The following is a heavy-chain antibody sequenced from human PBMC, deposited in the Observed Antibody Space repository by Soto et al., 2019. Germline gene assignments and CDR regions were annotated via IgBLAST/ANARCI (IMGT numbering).Heavy chain of an antibody. CDR3: AREDDGGDRDYYGLDV. J-gene: IGHJ6*02. Sequence: SETLSLTCTVSGGSISFDHYHWTWIRQPPGKGLEWIGYVHFSGSVLYNPSLQSRVSISVDTSKNQFSLKLSSVTAADTAVYFCAREDDGGDRDYYGLDVWGQGTTVTVSS. CDR1: GGSISFDHYH. V-gene: IGHV4-30-4*01. CDR2: VHFSGSV. D-gene: IGHD4-17*01.